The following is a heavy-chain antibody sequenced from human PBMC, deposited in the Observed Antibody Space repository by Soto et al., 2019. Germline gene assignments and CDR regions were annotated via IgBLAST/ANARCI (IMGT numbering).Heavy chain of an antibody. CDR3: ARRGEAVAALSFDY. Sequence: SSETLSLTFAFYGGSFRGYYSSWVRPPPGKGLEWIGEINHSGSTNYNPSLKSRVTISVDTSKNQFSLKLSSVTAADTAVYYCARRGEAVAALSFDYWGQGTLVTVSS. D-gene: IGHD6-19*01. V-gene: IGHV4-34*01. J-gene: IGHJ4*02. CDR1: GGSFRGYY. CDR2: INHSGST.